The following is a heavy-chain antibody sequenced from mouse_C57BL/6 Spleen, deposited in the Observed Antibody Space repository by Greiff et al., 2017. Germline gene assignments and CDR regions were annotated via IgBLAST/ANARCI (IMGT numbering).Heavy chain of an antibody. CDR3: YCGSSY. J-gene: IGHJ2*01. D-gene: IGHD1-1*01. V-gene: IGHV1-64*01. CDR2: IHPNSGST. CDR1: GYTFTSYW. Sequence: QVQLQQPGAELVKPGASVKLSCTASGYTFTSYWMPWVQQRPGQGLEWIGMIHPNSGSTNYNEKFKSKGTLTVDKSSSTAYMQLSSLTSEDSAVYYCYCGSSYWGQGTTLTVSS.